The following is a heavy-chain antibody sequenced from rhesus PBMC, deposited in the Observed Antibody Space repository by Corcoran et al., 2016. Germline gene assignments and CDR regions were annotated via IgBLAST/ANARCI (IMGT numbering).Heavy chain of an antibody. D-gene: IGHD4-23*01. CDR1: GGSISSNY. CDR3: AREGLLRNTPSTFDY. CDR2: ISGGGGST. Sequence: QLQLQESGPGLVKPSETLSLTCAVSGGSISSNYWSWIRQPPGKGLEWSGRISGGGGSTDYNPSLKSRVTISTDTSKNQFSLKLSSVTAADTAVYYCAREGLLRNTPSTFDYWGQGVLVTVSS. J-gene: IGHJ4*01. V-gene: IGHV4-173*01.